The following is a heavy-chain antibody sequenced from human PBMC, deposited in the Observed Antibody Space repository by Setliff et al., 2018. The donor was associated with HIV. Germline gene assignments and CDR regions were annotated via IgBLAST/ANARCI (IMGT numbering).Heavy chain of an antibody. CDR2: IIPILDIA. J-gene: IGHJ4*02. D-gene: IGHD3-16*01. CDR1: GGAFSSYD. Sequence: SVKVSCKASGGAFSSYDISWVRQAPGQGLEWMGGIIPILDIANYALKFQGRVTITADKSTGAAYMELSSLRSDDTAVYYCASYEREGFDYWGQGTLVTVSS. CDR3: ASYEREGFDY. V-gene: IGHV1-69*10.